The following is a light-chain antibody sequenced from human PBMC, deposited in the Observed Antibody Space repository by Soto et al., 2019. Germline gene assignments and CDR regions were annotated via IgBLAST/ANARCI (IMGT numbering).Light chain of an antibody. V-gene: IGLV1-44*01. CDR1: SSNIGSNT. CDR3: GAWDDSLNGLV. J-gene: IGLJ1*01. CDR2: PNN. Sequence: QSVLTQPPSASGTPGQRVTISCSGSSSNIGSNTVNWYQQLPGTAPKLLIYPNNQRPSGVPDRFSGSKSGTSASLAISGLQSEDEAYYYCGAWDDSLNGLVFGTGTKVTVL.